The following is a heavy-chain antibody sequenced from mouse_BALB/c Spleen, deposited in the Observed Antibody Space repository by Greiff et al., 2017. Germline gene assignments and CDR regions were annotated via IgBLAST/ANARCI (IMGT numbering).Heavy chain of an antibody. V-gene: IGHV1S127*01. CDR3: TIYDYAVYAMDY. D-gene: IGHD2-4*01. CDR1: GYTFTSYW. J-gene: IGHJ4*01. CDR2: IDPSDSYT. Sequence: QVQLQQPGAELVKPGASVKMSCKASGYTFTSYWMHWVQQRPGQGLEWIGVIDPSDSYTSYNQKFKGKATLTVDTSSSTACMQLSSLTSEDSAVYYCTIYDYAVYAMDYWGQGTSVTVSS.